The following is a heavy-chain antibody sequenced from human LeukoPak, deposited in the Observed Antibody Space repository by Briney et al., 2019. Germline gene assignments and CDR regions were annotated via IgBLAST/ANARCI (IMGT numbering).Heavy chain of an antibody. Sequence: ASVKVSCKASGYAFTSYDINWVRQATGQGLEWMGWMNPNSGNTGYAQKFQGRVTMTRNTSISTAYMELSSLRSEDTAVYYCARGQRGYSYGYSSTRYYYYYYYMDVWGKGTTVTISS. V-gene: IGHV1-8*01. CDR3: ARGQRGYSYGYSSTRYYYYYYYMDV. CDR2: MNPNSGNT. J-gene: IGHJ6*03. D-gene: IGHD5-18*01. CDR1: GYAFTSYD.